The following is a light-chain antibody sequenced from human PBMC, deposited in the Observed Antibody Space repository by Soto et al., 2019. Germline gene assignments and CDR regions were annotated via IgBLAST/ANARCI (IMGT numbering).Light chain of an antibody. Sequence: IEMTQSPSILSASVGDRVTITCRASQNINSWLAWYQQKPGKAPPLLIFKTSSLVSGVPSRFSGSESGTEFNLTISSLQPDDFATYYCKQYSSYSRYTFGQGTKLEIK. CDR2: KTS. CDR3: KQYSSYSRYT. V-gene: IGKV1-5*03. J-gene: IGKJ2*01. CDR1: QNINSW.